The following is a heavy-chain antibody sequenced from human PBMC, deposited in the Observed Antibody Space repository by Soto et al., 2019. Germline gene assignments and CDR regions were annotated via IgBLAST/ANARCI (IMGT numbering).Heavy chain of an antibody. CDR1: GDSISNSRFY. V-gene: IGHV4-39*07. D-gene: IGHD1-26*01. Sequence: LSLTCSVSGDSISNSRFYWAWIRQPPGKGLEWIGEINHSGSTNYNPSLKSRVTISVDTSKNQFSLKLSSVTAADTAVYYCAIEKVGATSIHVFDIWGQGTMVTVSS. CDR3: AIEKVGATSIHVFDI. J-gene: IGHJ3*02. CDR2: INHSGST.